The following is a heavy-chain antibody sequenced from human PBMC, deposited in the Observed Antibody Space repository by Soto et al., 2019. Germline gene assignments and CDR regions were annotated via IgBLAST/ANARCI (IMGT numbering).Heavy chain of an antibody. J-gene: IGHJ4*02. D-gene: IGHD6-13*01. Sequence: SETLSLTCTVSGGSISSYYWSWIRQPPGKGLEWIGCIYYSGSTNYNPSLKSRVTISVDTSKNQFSLKLSSVTAADTAVYYWARASSSWYFDYWGQGTLVTVSS. CDR1: GGSISSYY. CDR3: ARASSSWYFDY. V-gene: IGHV4-59*01. CDR2: IYYSGST.